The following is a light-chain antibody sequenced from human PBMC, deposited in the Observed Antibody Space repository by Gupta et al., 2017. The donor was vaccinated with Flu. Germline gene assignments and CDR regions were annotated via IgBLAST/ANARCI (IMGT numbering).Light chain of an antibody. V-gene: IGKV1-39*01. J-gene: IGKJ3*01. CDR3: QQSHSTPRT. CDR2: AAS. CDR1: QSITTL. Sequence: DNQMTQSPSSLSASVGDRVTITCRGSQSITTLLRWYQQKPGKATNLLIYAASSLQSGVPSRFSGSGSGTDFPLTISSLQPEDFATYYCQQSHSTPRTFGPGTKVDIK.